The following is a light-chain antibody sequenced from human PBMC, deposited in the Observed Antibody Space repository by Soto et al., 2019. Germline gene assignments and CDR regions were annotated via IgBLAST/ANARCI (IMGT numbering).Light chain of an antibody. V-gene: IGKV1-39*01. Sequence: DIQMTQSPSSLSASVGDRVTITCRASQSISSYLNGYPQKPGKAPKLLIYAASSLQSGVPSRFSGSGSGTDFTLTISSLLPEDFATYYCHLSYSTPPWTFGQGTKVEIK. CDR2: AAS. J-gene: IGKJ1*01. CDR1: QSISSY. CDR3: HLSYSTPPWT.